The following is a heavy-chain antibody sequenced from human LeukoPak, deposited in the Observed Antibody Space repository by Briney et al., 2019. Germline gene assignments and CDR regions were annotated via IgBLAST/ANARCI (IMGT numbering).Heavy chain of an antibody. J-gene: IGHJ5*02. Sequence: SVKVSCKASGGTFSSYAISWVRQAPGQGLEWMGGIIPIFGTANYGQKFQGRVTITADESTSTAYMELSSLRSEDTAVYYCCSMVRGVIPENWFDPWGQGTLVTVSS. CDR3: CSMVRGVIPENWFDP. V-gene: IGHV1-69*01. CDR1: GGTFSSYA. D-gene: IGHD3-10*01. CDR2: IIPIFGTA.